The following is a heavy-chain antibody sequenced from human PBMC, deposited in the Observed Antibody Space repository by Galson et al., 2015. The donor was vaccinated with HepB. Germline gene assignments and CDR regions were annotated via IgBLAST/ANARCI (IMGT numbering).Heavy chain of an antibody. CDR3: ARSPKYNYGQTLGY. Sequence: QSGAEVKKPGESLRISCKGSGYSFTSYWINWVRQMPGKGLELMGRIDPSDSYTKYSPSFQGHVTISADKSINTAYLQWSSLKASDPAMYYCARSPKYNYGQTLGYWGQGTLVTVSS. D-gene: IGHD5-18*01. V-gene: IGHV5-10-1*01. CDR2: IDPSDSYT. J-gene: IGHJ4*02. CDR1: GYSFTSYW.